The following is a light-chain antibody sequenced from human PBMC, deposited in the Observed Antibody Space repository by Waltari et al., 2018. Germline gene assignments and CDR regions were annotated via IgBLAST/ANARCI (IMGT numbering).Light chain of an antibody. CDR1: QGINDF. CDR2: AAS. CDR3: QLLNSSQWT. Sequence: IQLTQSPSSLSASVGDRVTITCRASQGINDFLAWYQQKPWKAPKLLIYAASTLQSGVPSRFSGSGSGTDFTLTISSLQPEDFATYYCQLLNSSQWTFGQGTKVEIK. V-gene: IGKV1-9*01. J-gene: IGKJ1*01.